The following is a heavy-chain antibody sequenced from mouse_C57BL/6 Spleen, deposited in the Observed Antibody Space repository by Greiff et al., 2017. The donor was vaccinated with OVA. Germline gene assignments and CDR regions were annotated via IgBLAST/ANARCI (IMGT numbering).Heavy chain of an antibody. CDR1: GYTFTDYY. Sequence: LQESGAELVRPGASVKLSCKASGYTFTDYYINWVKQRPGQGLEWIARIYPGSGNTYYNEKFKGKATLTAEKSSSTAYMQLSSLTSEDSAVYFCARGTGTDDYWGQGTTLTVSS. V-gene: IGHV1-76*01. CDR2: IYPGSGNT. CDR3: ARGTGTDDY. D-gene: IGHD4-1*01. J-gene: IGHJ2*01.